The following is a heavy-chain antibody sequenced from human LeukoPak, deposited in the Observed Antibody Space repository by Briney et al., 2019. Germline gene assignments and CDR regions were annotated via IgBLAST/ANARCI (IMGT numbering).Heavy chain of an antibody. D-gene: IGHD2-21*01. V-gene: IGHV4-31*11. CDR1: GGSISSGGYR. CDR3: AREMDAHPRIVV. Sequence: SQTLSLTCAVSGGSISSGGYRWTWIRQYPGKGLEWIGYINYSGSTYYNPSLKSRVIISVDTSKNQFSLNLNSVTAADTAVYYCAREMDAHPRIVVWGQGTLVTVS. J-gene: IGHJ1*01. CDR2: INYSGST.